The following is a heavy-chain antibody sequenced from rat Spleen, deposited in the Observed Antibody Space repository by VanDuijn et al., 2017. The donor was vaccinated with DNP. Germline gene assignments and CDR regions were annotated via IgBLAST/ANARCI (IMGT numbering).Heavy chain of an antibody. J-gene: IGHJ2*01. D-gene: IGHD4-3*01. V-gene: IGHV5-27*01. CDR2: MSPTTRSS. CDR3: TRGGTYYFDY. Sequence: EVQLVESGGGLVQPGRSLKLSCAASGFTFNKYDMAWVRQAPSKGLEWVACMSPTTRSSYYRDSVRGRFTVSRDDSTSTLYLQMDSLRSEDTATYYCTRGGTYYFDYWGQGVLVTVSS. CDR1: GFTFNKYD.